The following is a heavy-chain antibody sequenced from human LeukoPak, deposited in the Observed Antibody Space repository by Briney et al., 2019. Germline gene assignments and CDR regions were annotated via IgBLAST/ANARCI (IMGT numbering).Heavy chain of an antibody. CDR2: IIPIFGTA. V-gene: IGHV1-69*13. CDR1: GYTFTSYG. J-gene: IGHJ4*02. CDR3: ASCDSYGSGSYCHDY. D-gene: IGHD3-10*01. Sequence: SVKVSCKASGYTFTSYGISWVRQAPGQGLEGMGGIIPIFGTANYAQKFQGRVTITADESTRKAYMELSSLRSEDTAVYYCASCDSYGSGSYCHDYWGQGTLVTVSS.